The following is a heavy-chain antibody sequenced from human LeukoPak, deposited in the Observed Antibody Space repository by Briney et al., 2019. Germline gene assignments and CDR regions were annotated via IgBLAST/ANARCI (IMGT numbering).Heavy chain of an antibody. J-gene: IGHJ3*02. V-gene: IGHV3-23*01. Sequence: GGSLRLSCAASGFTLNSYAMSWLRQAPGKGLEWVSDISGSGGSTYYADSVKGRFTISRDNSKNTLYLQMNSLRAEDTAVYYCAKDLGYYDSSGYYSDAFDIWGQGTMVTVSS. CDR2: ISGSGGST. D-gene: IGHD3-22*01. CDR1: GFTLNSYA. CDR3: AKDLGYYDSSGYYSDAFDI.